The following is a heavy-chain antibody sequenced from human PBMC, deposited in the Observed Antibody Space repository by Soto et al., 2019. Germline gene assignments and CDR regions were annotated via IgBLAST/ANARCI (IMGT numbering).Heavy chain of an antibody. D-gene: IGHD6-25*01. CDR2: ISHSGST. Sequence: QVQLQESGPGLVKPSGTLSLTCAVSSGSISSSNWWSWVRQPPGKGPEWIGEISHSGSTNYNPSLRSRVTISVDKSKNQFSLKLNSVTAADTAVYYCARRPGYYWYFDLWGRGTLVTVSS. CDR3: ARRPGYYWYFDL. V-gene: IGHV4-4*02. J-gene: IGHJ2*01. CDR1: SGSISSSNW.